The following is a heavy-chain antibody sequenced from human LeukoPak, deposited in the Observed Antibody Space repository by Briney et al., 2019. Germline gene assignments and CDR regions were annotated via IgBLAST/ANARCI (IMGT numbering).Heavy chain of an antibody. Sequence: SETLSLTCTVSGGSISSYYWGWIRQPPGKGLEWIGSIYYSGSTYYNPSLKSRVTISVDTSKNQFSLKLSSVTAADTAVYYCARVGTPKTYYYYYYTDVWGKGTTVTVSS. D-gene: IGHD1-7*01. CDR3: ARVGTPKTYYYYYYTDV. CDR2: IYYSGST. V-gene: IGHV4-39*07. J-gene: IGHJ6*03. CDR1: GGSISSYY.